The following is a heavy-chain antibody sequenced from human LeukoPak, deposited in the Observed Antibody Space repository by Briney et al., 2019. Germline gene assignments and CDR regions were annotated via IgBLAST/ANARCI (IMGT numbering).Heavy chain of an antibody. CDR2: IYYSGRT. Sequence: PSETLSLTCTVSGGSISSYYWSWLRQPPGKGLEWRGYIYYSGRTNYNPSLKRGVTISVDTSKNHLSLKLSSVTAADTAVYYCARLGMVRGVMGVVYYFDYWGQGTLVTVSS. V-gene: IGHV4-59*01. D-gene: IGHD3-10*01. CDR3: ARLGMVRGVMGVVYYFDY. CDR1: GGSISSYY. J-gene: IGHJ4*02.